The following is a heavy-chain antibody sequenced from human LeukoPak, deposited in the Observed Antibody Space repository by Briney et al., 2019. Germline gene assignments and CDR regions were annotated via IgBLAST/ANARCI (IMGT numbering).Heavy chain of an antibody. J-gene: IGHJ4*02. D-gene: IGHD5-18*01. CDR1: GFTFAEYT. CDR3: AKGELQLWSTLDY. CDR2: ISWNGARI. Sequence: GGSLRLSCAASGFTFAEYTMHWVRQAPGKGLEWVSLISWNGARIHYGDSVKGRFTISRDNSKNSLYLQMNSLRAEDTALYYCAKGELQLWSTLDYWGQGTLVTVSS. V-gene: IGHV3-43*01.